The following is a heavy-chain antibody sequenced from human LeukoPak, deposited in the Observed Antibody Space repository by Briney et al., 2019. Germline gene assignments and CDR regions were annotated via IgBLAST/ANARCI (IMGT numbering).Heavy chain of an antibody. Sequence: GGSLRLSCAASGFTFSSYGMHWVRQAPGKGLEWVAFIRYDGSNKYYADSVKGRFTISRDNSKNTLYLQMNSLRAEDTAVYYCAKDFRASFFGVVIFYYFDYWGQGTLVTVSS. CDR3: AKDFRASFFGVVIFYYFDY. D-gene: IGHD3-3*02. CDR2: IRYDGSNK. J-gene: IGHJ4*02. V-gene: IGHV3-30*02. CDR1: GFTFSSYG.